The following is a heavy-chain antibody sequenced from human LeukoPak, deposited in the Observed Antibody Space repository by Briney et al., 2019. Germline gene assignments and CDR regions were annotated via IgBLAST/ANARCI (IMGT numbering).Heavy chain of an antibody. J-gene: IGHJ6*02. CDR2: IIPILGIA. D-gene: IGHD3-10*01. V-gene: IGHV1-69*04. Sequence: GASVKVSCKDSGGTFSSYAISWVRQAPGQGLEWMGRIIPILGIANYAQKFQGRVTITADKSTSTAYMELSSLRSEDTAVYYCARLGSHLWFRESNGMDVWGQGTTVTVSS. CDR1: GGTFSSYA. CDR3: ARLGSHLWFRESNGMDV.